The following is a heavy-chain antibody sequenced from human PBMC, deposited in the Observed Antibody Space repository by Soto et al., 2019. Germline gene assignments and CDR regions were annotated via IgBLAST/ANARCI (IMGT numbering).Heavy chain of an antibody. Sequence: SETLSLTCAVSGGSISSGGYSCSWIRQPPGKGLEWIGYIYHSGSTYYNPSLKSRVTISVDRSKNQFSLKLSSVTAADTAVYYCARDRWQNYYYYGMDVWGQGTTVTVSS. CDR3: ARDRWQNYYYYGMDV. J-gene: IGHJ6*02. D-gene: IGHD2-15*01. V-gene: IGHV4-30-2*01. CDR2: IYHSGST. CDR1: GGSISSGGYS.